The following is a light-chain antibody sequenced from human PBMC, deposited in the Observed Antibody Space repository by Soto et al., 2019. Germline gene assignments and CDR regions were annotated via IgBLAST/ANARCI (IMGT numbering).Light chain of an antibody. CDR2: EVS. Sequence: QSVLTQPASVSGSPGQSITISCTGTSSDVGGYNYVSWYQQHPGKAPKLMIYEVSNRPSGVSNRFSGSKSGNTASLTISGLQAEDEADYYCSSYTSSSTVFGTGAKVPV. V-gene: IGLV2-14*01. CDR1: SSDVGGYNY. J-gene: IGLJ1*01. CDR3: SSYTSSSTV.